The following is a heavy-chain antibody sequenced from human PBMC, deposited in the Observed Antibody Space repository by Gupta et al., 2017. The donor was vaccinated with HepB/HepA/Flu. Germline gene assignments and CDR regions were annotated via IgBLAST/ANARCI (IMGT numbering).Heavy chain of an antibody. J-gene: IGHJ6*02. D-gene: IGHD3-10*01. V-gene: IGHV3-53*04. Sequence: EARAVVSGGALVQPGGSVRVACVASGFNATSRYMNCVRQSPGKGLECVSGVHAGGDTSHADSVKGRFTISRHTFKNTVSLQMNRLTHAETGVYWCAMDGRECRDYYYAMDVWGRGTTVTVSS. CDR2: VHAGGDT. CDR1: GFNATSRY. CDR3: AMDGRECRDYYYAMDV.